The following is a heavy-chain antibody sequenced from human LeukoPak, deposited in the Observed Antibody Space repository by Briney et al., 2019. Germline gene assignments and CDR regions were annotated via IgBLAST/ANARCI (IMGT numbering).Heavy chain of an antibody. V-gene: IGHV4-59*08. D-gene: IGHD3-16*01. CDR3: ARLALGGARPYY. Sequence: SETLSLTCTVSGGSISSYYWSWIRQPPGKGLEWIGYIYYSGSTNYNPSLKSRVTISVDTSKNQFSLKLSSVTAADTAVYYCARLALGGARPYYWGQGTLVTVSS. CDR2: IYYSGST. CDR1: GGSISSYY. J-gene: IGHJ4*02.